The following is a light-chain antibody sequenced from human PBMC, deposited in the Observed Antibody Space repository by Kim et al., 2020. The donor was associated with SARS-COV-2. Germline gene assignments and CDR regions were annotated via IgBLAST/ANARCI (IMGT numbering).Light chain of an antibody. V-gene: IGKV1-33*01. CDR1: QDIRKN. Sequence: DIKMTQSPSSLSASVGDRVTITCQASQDIRKNLNWYQQKPGEAPKLLIYDASILQTGVPSRFSVGGSGTIFSLTISSLQAEDIATYSCQQFEDLPLTFGGGTKVDIK. CDR3: QQFEDLPLT. J-gene: IGKJ4*01. CDR2: DAS.